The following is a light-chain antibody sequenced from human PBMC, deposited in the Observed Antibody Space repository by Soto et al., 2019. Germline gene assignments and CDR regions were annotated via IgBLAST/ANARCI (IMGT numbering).Light chain of an antibody. J-gene: IGKJ5*01. CDR3: QKYHNWPPIT. Sequence: DTLMTQSPPTLSVSVGETATLTCRARQGISKNLAWYQQKLGKAPRLFIYAASTLQTGVPSRFSGSGSGTEFTLTISSLQPEDFAVYYCQKYHNWPPITFGQGTRVDIK. CDR2: AAS. CDR1: QGISKN. V-gene: IGKV3D-15*01.